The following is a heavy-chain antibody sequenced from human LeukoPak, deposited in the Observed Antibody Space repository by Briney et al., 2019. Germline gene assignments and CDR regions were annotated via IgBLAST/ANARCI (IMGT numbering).Heavy chain of an antibody. CDR1: GFTFDDYA. Sequence: GRSLRLSCAASGFTFDDYAMHWVRQAPGKGLEWVSGISWNSGSIGYADSVKGRFTISRDNAKNSLYLQMNSLRAEDTALYYCAKDPYSSSRGFDYWGQGTLVTVSS. J-gene: IGHJ4*02. CDR2: ISWNSGSI. D-gene: IGHD6-13*01. V-gene: IGHV3-9*01. CDR3: AKDPYSSSRGFDY.